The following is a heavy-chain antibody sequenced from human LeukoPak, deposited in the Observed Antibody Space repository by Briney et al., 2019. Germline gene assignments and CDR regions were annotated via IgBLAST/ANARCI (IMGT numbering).Heavy chain of an antibody. CDR2: ISGSGGST. J-gene: IGHJ4*01. D-gene: IGHD1-1*01. CDR1: GFTFSNYA. Sequence: GGSLRLSCAASGFTFSNYAMSWVRQAPGKGLEWVSVISGSGGSTYYADSVKGRFTISRDNSKNTLYLQMNSLRAEDTAVYYCAKVESGAQGYFDYWGRGILVTVSS. CDR3: AKVESGAQGYFDY. V-gene: IGHV3-23*01.